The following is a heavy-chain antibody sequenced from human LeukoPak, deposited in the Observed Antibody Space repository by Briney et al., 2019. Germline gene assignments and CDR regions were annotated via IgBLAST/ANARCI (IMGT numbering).Heavy chain of an antibody. J-gene: IGHJ4*02. V-gene: IGHV4-34*01. CDR1: GGSFSGYY. D-gene: IGHD3-9*01. CDR2: INHSGST. CDR3: AGSGDYDILTGSKYYFDY. Sequence: SETLSLTCAVYGGSFSGYYWSWIRQPPGKGLEWIGEINHSGSTNYNPSLKSRVTISVDTSKNQFSLKLSSVTAADTAVYYCAGSGDYDILTGSKYYFDYWGQGTLVTVSS.